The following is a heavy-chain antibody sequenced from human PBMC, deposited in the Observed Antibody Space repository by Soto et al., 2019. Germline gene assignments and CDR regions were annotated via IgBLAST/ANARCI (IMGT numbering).Heavy chain of an antibody. Sequence: GGSLRLSCAASGFTFSDYAMSWVRQAPGKGLEWISAISGSGIATYYADSVKGRSTISRDNSKNTLYLQTNRLRAEDTAVYCCAKDAISMVRGTSNWFDPWGQGTLVTVSS. CDR1: GFTFSDYA. J-gene: IGHJ5*02. V-gene: IGHV3-23*01. CDR2: ISGSGIAT. CDR3: AKDAISMVRGTSNWFDP. D-gene: IGHD3-10*01.